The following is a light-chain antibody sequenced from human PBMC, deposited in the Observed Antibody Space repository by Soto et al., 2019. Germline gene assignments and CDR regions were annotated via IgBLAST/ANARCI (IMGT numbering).Light chain of an antibody. J-gene: IGKJ4*01. V-gene: IGKV1-39*01. CDR1: QSISSH. Sequence: DIPMTQSPFSLSASVGDRVTITCRASQSISSHLNWYQQKPGRAPKLLIYAASSLQGGVPSRFSGSGSGSDFTLIISSLQPGDFATYYCQQSYSVPLTFAGGTKVEIK. CDR3: QQSYSVPLT. CDR2: AAS.